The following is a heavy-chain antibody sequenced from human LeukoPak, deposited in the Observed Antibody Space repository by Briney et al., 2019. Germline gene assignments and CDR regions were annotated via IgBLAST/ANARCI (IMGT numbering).Heavy chain of an antibody. CDR1: GFTFSSYS. CDR2: VIASGGRT. CDR3: AKDPLSDYLWGTYHDY. V-gene: IGHV3-23*01. D-gene: IGHD3-16*01. Sequence: GGSLRLSCAASGFTFSSYSMNWVRQAPGKGLEWVSVVIASGGRTYYADSVKGRFTISRDNPKNTLYLQMNSLRVDDTAVYFCAKDPLSDYLWGTYHDYWGQGTLVTVSS. J-gene: IGHJ4*02.